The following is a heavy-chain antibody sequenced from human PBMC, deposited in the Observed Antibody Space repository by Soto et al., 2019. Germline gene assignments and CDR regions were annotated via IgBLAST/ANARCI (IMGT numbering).Heavy chain of an antibody. CDR2: IRFDGSNE. CDR3: XXXXXXATXFXGYFDY. CDR1: GSIFGGYG. J-gene: IGHJ4*02. Sequence: SLRLSCAASGSIFGGYGMHWVRQAPGXGLEWVAGIRFDGSNENYADSAKGRFTISRDNSKNMLYLQMNSLSVEDTAVYYXXXXXXXATXFXGYFDYWGQGALVTVSS. V-gene: IGHV3-33*01.